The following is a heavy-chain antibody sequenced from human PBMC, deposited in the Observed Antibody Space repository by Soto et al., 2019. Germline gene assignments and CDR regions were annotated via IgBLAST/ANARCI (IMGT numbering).Heavy chain of an antibody. D-gene: IGHD3-9*01. CDR1: GGTFDHAA. V-gene: IGHV1-69*01. CDR2: INPMFNST. J-gene: IGHJ4*02. CDR3: ARQIFAADY. Sequence: QVQLVQSGAEVKKPGSSVKVSCEAPGGTFDHAAITWVRQAAGQGLEWVGGINPMFNSTHYAQKFQGRVTITAAAVTSTAFMELRVLTSDDTAVYYCARQIFAADYWGQGTLLVVSS.